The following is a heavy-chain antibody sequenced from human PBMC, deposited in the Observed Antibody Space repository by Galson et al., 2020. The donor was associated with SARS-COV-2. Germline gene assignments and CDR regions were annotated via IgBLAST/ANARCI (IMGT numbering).Heavy chain of an antibody. D-gene: IGHD1-1*01. J-gene: IGHJ4*02. V-gene: IGHV2-5*01. CDR1: GFSLDRSGEG. CDR3: AHRPFETGNRGPYFDS. CDR2: IYWNDVR. Sequence: SGPTLVKPTQTLTLTCTFSGFSLDRSGEGVGWIRQSPGEALEWLALIYWNDVRRYSPSLKGRLTITKDSSKNQVVLSMTNMVPVDTGRYFCAHRPFETGNRGPYFDSWGPGTLVTVSS.